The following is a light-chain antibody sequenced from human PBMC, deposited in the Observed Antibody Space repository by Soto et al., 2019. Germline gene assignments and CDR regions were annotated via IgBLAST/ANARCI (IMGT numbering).Light chain of an antibody. Sequence: EIVMTQSPATLSVSPGESTTLSCRTSLSISSNLAWYQQKPGQAPRLLIFGASTRATGIPVRFSGSGSGTEFTLTISSLQSEDFAVYHCQHYNAQPLTFGGGTKVEIK. CDR2: GAS. V-gene: IGKV3-15*01. CDR3: QHYNAQPLT. J-gene: IGKJ4*01. CDR1: LSISSN.